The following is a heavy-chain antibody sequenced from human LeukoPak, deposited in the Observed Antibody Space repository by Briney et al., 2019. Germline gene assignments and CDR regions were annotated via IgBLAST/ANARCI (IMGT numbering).Heavy chain of an antibody. V-gene: IGHV1-8*03. CDR3: ARGITTVVNYYYYYYMDV. J-gene: IGHJ6*03. Sequence: ASVKVSCKASGCTFTSYDINWVRQATGQGLEWMGWMNPNSGNTGYAQKFQGRVTITRNTSISTAYMELSSLRSEDTAVYYCARGITTVVNYYYYYYMDVWGKGTTVTVSS. CDR2: MNPNSGNT. CDR1: GCTFTSYD. D-gene: IGHD4-23*01.